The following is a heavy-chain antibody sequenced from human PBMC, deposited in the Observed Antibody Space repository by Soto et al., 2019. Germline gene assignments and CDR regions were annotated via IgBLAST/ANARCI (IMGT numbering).Heavy chain of an antibody. CDR3: ARGQYFDWLLSGAFDI. Sequence: PGGSLRLSCAASGFTFSSYEMNWVRQAPGKGLEWVSYISSSGSTIYYADSVKGRFTISRDNAKNSLYLQMNSLRAEDTAVYYCARGQYFDWLLSGAFDIWGQGTMVTVSS. CDR2: ISSSGSTI. CDR1: GFTFSSYE. J-gene: IGHJ3*02. V-gene: IGHV3-48*03. D-gene: IGHD3-9*01.